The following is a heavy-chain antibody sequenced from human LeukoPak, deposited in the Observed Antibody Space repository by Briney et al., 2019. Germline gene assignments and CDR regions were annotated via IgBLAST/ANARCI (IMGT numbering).Heavy chain of an antibody. CDR1: GGSISSGAYY. J-gene: IGHJ3*02. CDR3: ALYVSTYYSDTSASIRGASDI. V-gene: IGHV4-39*07. CDR2: IDHSGST. D-gene: IGHD3-22*01. Sequence: SETLSLTCTVSGGSISSGAYYWSWIRQHPGKGLEWIGEIDHSGSTNYSPSLKSRVTISVDTSKNQFSLRLSSVTAADTAVYYCALYVSTYYSDTSASIRGASDIWGQGTVVTVSS.